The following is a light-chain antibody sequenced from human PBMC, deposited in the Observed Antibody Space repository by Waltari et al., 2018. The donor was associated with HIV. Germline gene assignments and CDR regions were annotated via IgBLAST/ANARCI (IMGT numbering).Light chain of an antibody. Sequence: DIQMTQSPSSLSASVGDSVTITCRASQTVNNKLNWYQQKPGEAPKVVIYDASTLQSGVPSRFRGGGSWTDFTLTITSLQLDDFATYFCQQSFSYTLTFGPGTKVDI. CDR3: QQSFSYTLT. J-gene: IGKJ3*01. CDR2: DAS. V-gene: IGKV1-39*01. CDR1: QTVNNK.